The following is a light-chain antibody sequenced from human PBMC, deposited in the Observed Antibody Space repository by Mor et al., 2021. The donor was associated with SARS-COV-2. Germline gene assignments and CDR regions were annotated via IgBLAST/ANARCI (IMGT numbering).Light chain of an antibody. CDR3: QQHEAYPLT. CDR2: EAS. J-gene: IGKJ4*01. Sequence: WLAWYQQKPGNAPKLLISEASTLADGVPARFSSSGYGTEFTLTITGLQADDFATYFCQQHEAYPLTFGG. CDR1: W. V-gene: IGKV1-5*03.